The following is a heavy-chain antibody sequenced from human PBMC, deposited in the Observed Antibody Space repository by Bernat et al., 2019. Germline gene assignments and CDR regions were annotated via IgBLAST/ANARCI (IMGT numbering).Heavy chain of an antibody. Sequence: QVQLQESGPGLVKPSETLSLTFAVSGYSISSSYQWGWLRLPPAKGLEWIGSIYYSGTTYYNLSLKSRVTISVDTSKNQFSLKLSSVTAADTAVYYCARGRGYSYGVFDYWGQGTLVTVSS. J-gene: IGHJ4*02. CDR1: GYSISSSYQ. CDR3: ARGRGYSYGVFDY. V-gene: IGHV4-38-2*01. CDR2: IYYSGTT. D-gene: IGHD5-18*01.